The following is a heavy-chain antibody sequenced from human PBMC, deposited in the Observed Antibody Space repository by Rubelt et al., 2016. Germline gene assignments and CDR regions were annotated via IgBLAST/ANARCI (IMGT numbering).Heavy chain of an antibody. CDR3: AKDRNFGPAAGYFDS. J-gene: IGHJ4*02. CDR2: ISFDGSNK. Sequence: SYGMHWVRQAPGKGLEWVALISFDGSNKKNADTVKGRFTISRDNSQNTLYLQMSSLRAEDTAVYYCAKDRNFGPAAGYFDSWGQGTLVTVSS. D-gene: IGHD6-13*01. CDR1: SYG. V-gene: IGHV3-30*18.